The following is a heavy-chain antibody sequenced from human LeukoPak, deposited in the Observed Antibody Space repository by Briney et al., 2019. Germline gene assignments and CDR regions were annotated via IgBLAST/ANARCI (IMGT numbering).Heavy chain of an antibody. Sequence: GGSLRLSCAASGFPFSSYSMTWVRQAPGKGLEWVANIKPDGTTKFYVDSVKGRFTISRDNALNSLYLQMNSLRAEDTAIYYCARSIPDGTTWYRPSAYWRQGTLVTVSS. J-gene: IGHJ4*02. V-gene: IGHV3-7*03. CDR3: ARSIPDGTTWYRPSAY. D-gene: IGHD6-13*01. CDR2: IKPDGTTK. CDR1: GFPFSSYS.